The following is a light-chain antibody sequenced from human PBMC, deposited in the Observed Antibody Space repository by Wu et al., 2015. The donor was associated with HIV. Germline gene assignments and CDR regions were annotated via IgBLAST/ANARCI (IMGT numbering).Light chain of an antibody. CDR2: GTS. Sequence: EIVLTQSPGSLSLSPGERATLSCRASQSVGTRYVAWYQQKPGQAPRLLLYGTSNRATDIPDRFSGSGSGTDFTLTISRLEPEDFAVYYCQQYEGSPRTFGQGTKVE. CDR1: QSVGTRY. J-gene: IGKJ1*01. CDR3: QQYEGSPRT. V-gene: IGKV3-20*01.